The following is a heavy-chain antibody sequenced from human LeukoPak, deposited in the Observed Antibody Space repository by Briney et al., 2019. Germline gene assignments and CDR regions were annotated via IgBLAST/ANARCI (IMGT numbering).Heavy chain of an antibody. J-gene: IGHJ1*01. Sequence: PGGSLRLSCAASGFTFSSYAMSWVRQAPGKGLEWVSAISGSGGSTYYADSVKGRFTISRDNAKNTVSLQMNSLRAEDTAVYYCARPVGGLELAEYLEYWGQGTLVTVSS. CDR1: GFTFSSYA. CDR3: ARPVGGLELAEYLEY. D-gene: IGHD1-7*01. CDR2: ISGSGGST. V-gene: IGHV3-23*01.